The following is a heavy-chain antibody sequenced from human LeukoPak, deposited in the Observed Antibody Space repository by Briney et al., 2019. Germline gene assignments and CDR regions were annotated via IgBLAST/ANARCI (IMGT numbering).Heavy chain of an antibody. J-gene: IGHJ4*02. CDR1: GGSISSYY. Sequence: SETLSLTCTVSGGSISSYYWSWIRQPPGKGLEWIGYIYYSGSTNYSPSLKSRVTISIDTSKNQFSLKLSSVTAADTAVYYRARDGLLWFGEPRGGYWGQGTLVTVSS. CDR2: IYYSGST. D-gene: IGHD3-10*01. CDR3: ARDGLLWFGEPRGGY. V-gene: IGHV4-59*12.